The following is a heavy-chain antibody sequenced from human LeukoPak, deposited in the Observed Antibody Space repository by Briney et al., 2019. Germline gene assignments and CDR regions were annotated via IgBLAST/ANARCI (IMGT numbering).Heavy chain of an antibody. D-gene: IGHD6-19*01. J-gene: IGHJ4*02. CDR1: GGTFSSYA. Sequence: SVKVSCKASGGTFSSYAISWVRQAPGQGLEWMGGIIPIFGTANYAQKFQGRGTITADKSTSTAYMELSSLRSEDTAVYYCARVWRVGWYYFDYWGQGTLVTVSS. CDR3: ARVWRVGWYYFDY. CDR2: IIPIFGTA. V-gene: IGHV1-69*06.